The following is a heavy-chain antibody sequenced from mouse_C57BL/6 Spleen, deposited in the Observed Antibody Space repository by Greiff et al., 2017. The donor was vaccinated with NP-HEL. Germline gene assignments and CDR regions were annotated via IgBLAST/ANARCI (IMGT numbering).Heavy chain of an antibody. Sequence: EVKLQESGAELVRPGASVKLSCTASGFNIKDDYMHWVKQRPEQGLEWIGWIDPENGDTEYASKFQGKATITADTSSNTAYLQLSSLTSEDTAVYYCTTEYYYGSVWGTGTTVTVSS. V-gene: IGHV14-4*01. CDR3: TTEYYYGSV. CDR2: IDPENGDT. CDR1: GFNIKDDY. D-gene: IGHD1-1*01. J-gene: IGHJ1*03.